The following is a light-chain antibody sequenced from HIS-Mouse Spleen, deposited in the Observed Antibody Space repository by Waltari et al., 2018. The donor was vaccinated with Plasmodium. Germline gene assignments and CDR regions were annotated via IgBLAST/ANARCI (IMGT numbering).Light chain of an antibody. CDR3: AAWDDSLNGYV. V-gene: IGLV1-44*01. J-gene: IGLJ1*01. CDR2: SNN. Sequence: QSVLTQPPSASGTPGQGAPIPCSGSSSHIGSNPVNWYQQLPGTAPKLLIYSNNQRPSGVPDRFSGSKSGTSASLAISGLQSEDEADYYCAAWDDSLNGYVFGTGTKVTVL. CDR1: SSHIGSNP.